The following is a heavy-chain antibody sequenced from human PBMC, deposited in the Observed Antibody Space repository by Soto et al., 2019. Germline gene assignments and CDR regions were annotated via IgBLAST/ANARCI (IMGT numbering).Heavy chain of an antibody. V-gene: IGHV4-59*01. Sequence: QVQLQESGPGLVKPSETLSLTCTVSGGSISSYYWSWIRQPPGKGLEWIGYIYYSGSTNYNPSLKSRVTISVDTSKNQFSLKLSSVTAADTAVYYCAREETTASAFDIWGQGTMVTVSS. CDR2: IYYSGST. CDR3: AREETTASAFDI. CDR1: GGSISSYY. J-gene: IGHJ3*02. D-gene: IGHD1-1*01.